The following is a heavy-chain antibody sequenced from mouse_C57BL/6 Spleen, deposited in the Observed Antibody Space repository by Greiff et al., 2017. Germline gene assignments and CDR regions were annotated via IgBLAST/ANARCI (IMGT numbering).Heavy chain of an antibody. CDR1: GYTFTSYT. V-gene: IGHV1-4*01. CDR2: INPSSGYT. J-gene: IGHJ4*01. CDR3: ARAGIYYDYDGGDYYAMDY. D-gene: IGHD2-4*01. Sequence: VQVVESGAELARPGASVKMSCKASGYTFTSYTMHWVKQRPGQGLEWIGYINPSSGYTKYNHKFKDKATLTADKSSSTAYMQLSSLTSEDSAVYYCARAGIYYDYDGGDYYAMDYWGQGTSVTVSS.